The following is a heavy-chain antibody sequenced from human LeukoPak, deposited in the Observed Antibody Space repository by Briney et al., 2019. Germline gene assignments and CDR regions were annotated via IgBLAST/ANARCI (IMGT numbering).Heavy chain of an antibody. V-gene: IGHV4-34*01. J-gene: IGHJ5*02. Sequence: ASETLSLTCAVYGGSFSGYYWSWIRQPPGKGLEWIGEINHSGSTNYNPSLKSRVTISVDTSKNQFSLKLSSVTAADTAVYYCARREQWLDNWFDPWGQGTLVTVSS. CDR3: ARREQWLDNWFDP. CDR1: GGSFSGYY. D-gene: IGHD6-19*01. CDR2: INHSGST.